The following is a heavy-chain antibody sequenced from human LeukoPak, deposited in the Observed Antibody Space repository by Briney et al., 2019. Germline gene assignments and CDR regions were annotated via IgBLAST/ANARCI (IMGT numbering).Heavy chain of an antibody. CDR1: GFTFSSYP. CDR3: ARDSSSGYSFDS. V-gene: IGHV3-64*02. D-gene: IGHD6-19*01. J-gene: IGHJ4*02. Sequence: GGSLRLSCVASGFTFSSYPMHWVHQAPDKGLEYLSAILGNGHASFYADSVKGRFTISRDNSKNTLYLQMGNLRADDMAVYYCARDSSSGYSFDSWGQGTLVTVSS. CDR2: ILGNGHAS.